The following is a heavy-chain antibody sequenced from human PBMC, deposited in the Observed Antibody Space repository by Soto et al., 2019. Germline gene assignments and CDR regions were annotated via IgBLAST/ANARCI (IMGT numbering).Heavy chain of an antibody. V-gene: IGHV1-18*01. D-gene: IGHD6-13*01. CDR1: GYTFTSYG. CDR2: ISAYNGNT. Sequence: SSVKVSCKASGYTFTSYGISWVRQAPGQGLEWMGWISAYNGNTNYAQKLQGRVTMTTDTSTSTAYMELRSLRSDDTAVYYCARDQSQQLVVAAAFDIWGQGTMVTVSS. CDR3: ARDQSQQLVVAAAFDI. J-gene: IGHJ3*02.